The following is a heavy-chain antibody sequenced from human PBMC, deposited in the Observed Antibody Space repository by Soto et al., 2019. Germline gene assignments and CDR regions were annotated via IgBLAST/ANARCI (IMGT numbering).Heavy chain of an antibody. V-gene: IGHV3-9*01. CDR1: GFTFDDYA. Sequence: GGSLRLSCAASGFTFDDYAMHWVRQAPGKGLEWVSGISWNSGSIGYADSVKGRFTISRDNAKNSLYLQMNRLRAEDTALYYCAKEKGSGTGTTTYYYYYGMDVWGQGTTVTVSS. J-gene: IGHJ6*02. CDR2: ISWNSGSI. CDR3: AKEKGSGTGTTTYYYYYGMDV. D-gene: IGHD1-7*01.